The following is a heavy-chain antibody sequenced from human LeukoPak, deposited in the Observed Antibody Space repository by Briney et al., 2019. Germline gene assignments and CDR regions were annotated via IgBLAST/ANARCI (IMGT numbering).Heavy chain of an antibody. CDR3: TRGGSYYDSSGYCDY. CDR2: IRSKAYGGTT. D-gene: IGHD3-22*01. CDR1: GFTFGDYA. Sequence: GGSPRLSCTASGFTFGDYAMSWVRQAPGKGLEWVGFIRSKAYGGTTEYAASVKGRFTISRDDSKSIAYLQMNSLKTEDTAVYYCTRGGSYYDSSGYCDYWGQGTLVTVSS. J-gene: IGHJ4*02. V-gene: IGHV3-49*04.